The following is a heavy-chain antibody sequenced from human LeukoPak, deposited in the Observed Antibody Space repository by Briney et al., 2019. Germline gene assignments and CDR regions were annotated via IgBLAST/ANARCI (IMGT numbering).Heavy chain of an antibody. CDR2: FYYSGSS. J-gene: IGHJ5*02. D-gene: IGHD3-3*01. CDR3: ARQRSITVYGVVSGWFDP. CDR1: GGSISSYF. V-gene: IGHV4-59*08. Sequence: SETLSLTCTVSGGSISSYFCSWIRQPPGKGLEWIGNFYYSGSSNYNPSLKSRVTISGDTSKNQFSLKLSSVTAADTAVYYCARQRSITVYGVVSGWFDPWGQGTLVTVSS.